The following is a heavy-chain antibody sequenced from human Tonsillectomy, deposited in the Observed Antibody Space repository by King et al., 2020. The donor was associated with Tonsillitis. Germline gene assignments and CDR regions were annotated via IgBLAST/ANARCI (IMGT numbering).Heavy chain of an antibody. CDR3: ARSPRESLDY. D-gene: IGHD2/OR15-2a*01. V-gene: IGHV4-59*01. Sequence: QLQESGPGLVKASETLSLTCTVSGVSISSYYWNWIRQPPGKGLEWIGFIYSSESTNYNPSLKSRVTMSVDTSKNQFSLKLSSVTAADTAVYYCARSPRESLDYWGPGTLVTVSS. CDR1: GVSISSYY. J-gene: IGHJ4*02. CDR2: IYSSEST.